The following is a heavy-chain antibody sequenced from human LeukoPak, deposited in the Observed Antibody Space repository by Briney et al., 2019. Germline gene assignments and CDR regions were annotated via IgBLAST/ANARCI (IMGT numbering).Heavy chain of an antibody. J-gene: IGHJ4*02. V-gene: IGHV3-66*01. D-gene: IGHD3-10*01. CDR1: GITFSSSF. Sequence: GGSLRLSCASSGITFSSSFMRWVRQVPGKGLEWGSISYAAGDTYTAHSVTGRFTISRDTSKNMLNLEMNSLRPEDTAVYFCARVGIYRPGSSYFDHWGQGTLVAVSS. CDR2: SYAAGDT. CDR3: ARVGIYRPGSSYFDH.